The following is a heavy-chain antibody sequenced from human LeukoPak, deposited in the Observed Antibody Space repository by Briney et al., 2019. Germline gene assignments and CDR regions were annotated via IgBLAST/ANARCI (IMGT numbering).Heavy chain of an antibody. D-gene: IGHD3-3*01. CDR2: MNPNSGNT. V-gene: IGHV1-8*01. J-gene: IGHJ5*02. CDR1: GYTFTSYD. Sequence: ASVKVSCKASGYTFTSYDINWVRPATGQGLEWMGWMNPNSGNTGYAQTFQGRVTLTRNTSISTAYMELSRLRSEDTAVYYCARGEEYYDFWSGSNWFDPWGQGTLVTVSS. CDR3: ARGEEYYDFWSGSNWFDP.